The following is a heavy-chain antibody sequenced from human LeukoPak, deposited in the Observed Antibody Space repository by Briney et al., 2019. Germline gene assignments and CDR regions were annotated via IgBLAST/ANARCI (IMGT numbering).Heavy chain of an antibody. J-gene: IGHJ3*02. CDR1: GGTFSSYA. CDR3: AREKVAVPGTDASYI. CDR2: IIPIVGTA. V-gene: IGHV1-69*05. D-gene: IGHD6-19*01. Sequence: SVKLSCKASGGTFSSYAISWVRQAPGQGLEWMGGIIPIVGTANYAQKFQGRVTITTDESTSTAYMELSSLRSKDTDVYYCAREKVAVPGTDASYIWGQGTLVTVSS.